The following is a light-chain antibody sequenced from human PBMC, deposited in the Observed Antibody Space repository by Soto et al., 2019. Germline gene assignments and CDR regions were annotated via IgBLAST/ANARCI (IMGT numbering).Light chain of an antibody. Sequence: QSALTQPASVSGSPGQSITISCTGTSSDVGGYNYVSWYQQHPGKAPKLMIYEVNNRPSGVSNRFSGSKSANTASLTISGLQAEDEADYYCSSYTSSDSWVFGGGIKLTVL. CDR3: SSYTSSDSWV. V-gene: IGLV2-14*01. J-gene: IGLJ3*02. CDR1: SSDVGGYNY. CDR2: EVN.